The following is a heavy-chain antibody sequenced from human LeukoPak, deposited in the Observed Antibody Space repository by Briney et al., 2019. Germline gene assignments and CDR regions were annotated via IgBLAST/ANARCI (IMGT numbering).Heavy chain of an antibody. CDR1: GYAFTTYA. D-gene: IGHD5-24*01. J-gene: IGHJ4*02. V-gene: IGHV7-4-1*02. CDR3: AREGRDGYKLIDY. CDR2: INTNTGNP. Sequence: VGSVKVSCTASGYAFTTYAVNWVRQAPGQGLEWMGWINTNTGNPTYAPDFTRRFVFSLDTSVSTAYLQISTLKAEDTAVYYCAREGRDGYKLIDYWGQGTLVTVSS.